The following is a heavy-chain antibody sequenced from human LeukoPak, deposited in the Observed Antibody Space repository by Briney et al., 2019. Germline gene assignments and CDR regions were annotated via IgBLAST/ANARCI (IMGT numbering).Heavy chain of an antibody. D-gene: IGHD3-3*01. CDR3: ARGGPKYPRITIFGVVIQGMDV. Sequence: GASVKVSCKASGGTFSSYAISWVRQAPGQGLEWMGGIIPIFGTANYAQKFQGRVTITRNTSISTAYMELSSLRSEDTAVYYCARGGPKYPRITIFGVVIQGMDVWGKGTTVTVSS. CDR2: IIPIFGTA. V-gene: IGHV1-69*05. J-gene: IGHJ6*04. CDR1: GGTFSSYA.